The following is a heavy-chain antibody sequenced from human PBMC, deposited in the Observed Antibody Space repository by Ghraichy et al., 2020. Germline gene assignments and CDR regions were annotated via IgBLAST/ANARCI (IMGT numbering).Heavy chain of an antibody. Sequence: SVKVSCKASGGTFSIYSMSWVRQAPGQGLEWMGRIIASLDTANYAQKFQGRVTITADTSTNTHYMELRSLTSEDSAVYFCARGGDYGDKGTYYFDYWGLGTLVTVSS. D-gene: IGHD4-23*01. CDR1: GGTFSIYS. CDR3: ARGGDYGDKGTYYFDY. CDR2: IIASLDTA. V-gene: IGHV1-69*08. J-gene: IGHJ4*02.